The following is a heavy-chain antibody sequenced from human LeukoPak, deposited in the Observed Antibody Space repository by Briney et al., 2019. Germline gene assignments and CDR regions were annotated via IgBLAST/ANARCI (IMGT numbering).Heavy chain of an antibody. Sequence: ASVKVSCKVSGYTFTELSLHWVRLAPGKGLEWMGGLDPEDGEMIYSQKFQGRVTMTEDTSTDIAYMEMSGLRSEDTAVYYCATGRTKWDLLNYWGQGTLVTVSS. CDR1: GYTFTELS. CDR3: ATGRTKWDLLNY. V-gene: IGHV1-24*01. J-gene: IGHJ4*02. CDR2: LDPEDGEM. D-gene: IGHD1-26*01.